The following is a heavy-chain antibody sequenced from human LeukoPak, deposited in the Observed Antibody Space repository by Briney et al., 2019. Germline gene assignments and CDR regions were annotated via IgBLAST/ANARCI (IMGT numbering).Heavy chain of an antibody. CDR2: INPDGSTI. J-gene: IGHJ6*02. CDR3: AKDIVVVPAYGMDV. V-gene: IGHV3-74*01. Sequence: GGSLRLSCAASGFTFSNYWVHWVRQAPGKGLVWVSRINPDGSTINYADSVKGRFTISRDNSKNTLYLQMNSLRAEDTAVYYCAKDIVVVPAYGMDVWGQGTTVTVSS. D-gene: IGHD2-2*01. CDR1: GFTFSNYW.